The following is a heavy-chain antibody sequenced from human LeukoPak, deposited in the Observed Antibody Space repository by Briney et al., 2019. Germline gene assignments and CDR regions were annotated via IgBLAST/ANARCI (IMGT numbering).Heavy chain of an antibody. J-gene: IGHJ4*02. Sequence: PSDTLSLTCAVYGGSFSGYYWSWIRQPPGKGLEWIGEINHSGSTNYNPSLKSRVTISVDTSKNQFSLKLSSVTAADTAVYYCARSMGPLDYWGQGTLVTVSS. CDR2: INHSGST. CDR3: ARSMGPLDY. CDR1: GGSFSGYY. D-gene: IGHD2/OR15-2a*01. V-gene: IGHV4-34*01.